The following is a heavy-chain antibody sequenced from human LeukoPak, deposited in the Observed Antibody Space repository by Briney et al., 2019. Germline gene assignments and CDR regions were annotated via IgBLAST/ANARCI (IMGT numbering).Heavy chain of an antibody. V-gene: IGHV4-59*08. CDR1: GGSISNKY. Sequence: SETLSLTCTVSGGSISNKYWSWIRQPPGKGLEWIGYIYYSGSTNYNPSLKSRVTILVDTSKNQFSLKLSSVTAADTAVYYCARHPARTVRGVTNWFDPWGQGTLVTVSS. CDR2: IYYSGST. D-gene: IGHD3-10*01. CDR3: ARHPARTVRGVTNWFDP. J-gene: IGHJ5*02.